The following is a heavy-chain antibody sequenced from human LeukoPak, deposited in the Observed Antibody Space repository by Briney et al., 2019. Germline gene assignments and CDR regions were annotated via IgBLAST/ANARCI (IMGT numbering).Heavy chain of an antibody. D-gene: IGHD1-7*01. CDR3: ARDERSIERNWNYVWYFDL. J-gene: IGHJ2*01. CDR2: IYYSGST. Sequence: SETLSLTCTVSGGSISSYYWSWTRQPPGKGLEWIGYIYYSGSTNYNPSLKSRVTISVDTSKNQFSLKLSSVTAADTAVYYCARDERSIERNWNYVWYFDLWGRGTLVTVSS. V-gene: IGHV4-59*12. CDR1: GGSISSYY.